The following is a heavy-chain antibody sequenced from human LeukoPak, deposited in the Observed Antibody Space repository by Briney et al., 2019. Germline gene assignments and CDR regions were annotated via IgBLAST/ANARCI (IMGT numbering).Heavy chain of an antibody. Sequence: PGGSLRLSCAASGFTFSNYGMNWVRQAPGKGLEWVSALSSSGGSTYYADSVKGRFTISRDNAKNSLYLQMNSLRAEDTAVYYCARGEQNIRLRFLEWLTPDYWGQGTLVTVSS. V-gene: IGHV3-21*01. D-gene: IGHD3-3*01. CDR3: ARGEQNIRLRFLEWLTPDY. CDR1: GFTFSNYG. CDR2: LSSSGGST. J-gene: IGHJ4*02.